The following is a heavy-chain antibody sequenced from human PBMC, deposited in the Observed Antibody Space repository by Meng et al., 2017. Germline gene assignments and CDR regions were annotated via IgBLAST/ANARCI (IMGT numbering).Heavy chain of an antibody. J-gene: IGHJ4*02. CDR3: ATRGNPYLNC. CDR1: GYTLSSDG. V-gene: IGHV1-18*01. Sequence: DKLVQCGAQVKTSGASVKVSCEASGYTLSSDGFSWVRQAPGQGLEWLGWINTYNGKTDYAQKFQGRITMTTDTFTSTAYMELRNLRSDDTAVYYCATRGNPYLNCWGQGTLVTVSS. CDR2: INTYNGKT.